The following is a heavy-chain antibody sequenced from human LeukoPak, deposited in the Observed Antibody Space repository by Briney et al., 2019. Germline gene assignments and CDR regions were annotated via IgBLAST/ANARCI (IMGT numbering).Heavy chain of an antibody. Sequence: PSETLSLTCTVSGGSISSYYWSWIRQPPGKGLEWIGYIYSSGRTNYNPSLKSRVTISVDTSKNQFSMKLSSVTAADTAVYYCARVHRDSSSSCFDYWGQGTLVTVSS. CDR3: ARVHRDSSSSCFDY. J-gene: IGHJ4*02. D-gene: IGHD6-6*01. CDR1: GGSISSYY. CDR2: IYSSGRT. V-gene: IGHV4-59*01.